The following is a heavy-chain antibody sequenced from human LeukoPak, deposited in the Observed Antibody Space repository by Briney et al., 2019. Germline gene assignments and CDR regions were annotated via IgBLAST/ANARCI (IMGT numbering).Heavy chain of an antibody. J-gene: IGHJ4*02. CDR2: ISSGADTT. Sequence: GGSLRLSCAASVFTFSNYALSWVRQVPGKRLEWVSAISSGADTTDYADSVKGRFPISRDNSNSTIYLQMNSLRAEHTAVDHCAKDLEQSYSGWSTSYDGWGQGTLVTVSS. CDR3: AKDLEQSYSGWSTSYDG. D-gene: IGHD6-19*01. CDR1: VFTFSNYA. V-gene: IGHV3-23*01.